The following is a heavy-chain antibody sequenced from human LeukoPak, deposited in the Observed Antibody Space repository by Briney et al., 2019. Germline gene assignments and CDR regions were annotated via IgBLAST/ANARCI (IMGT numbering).Heavy chain of an antibody. CDR3: ARSSSPHGNWFDP. V-gene: IGHV1-2*02. CDR1: GYTFTDYY. D-gene: IGHD6-6*01. J-gene: IGHJ5*02. Sequence: ASVTVTCKASGYTFTDYYMHWVGQAPGQELEWMGWINPNSGGTNYAQKLQGRVTMTRDTSISTAYMELSRLRSDDPAVYYCARSSSPHGNWFDPWGQGTLVTVSS. CDR2: INPNSGGT.